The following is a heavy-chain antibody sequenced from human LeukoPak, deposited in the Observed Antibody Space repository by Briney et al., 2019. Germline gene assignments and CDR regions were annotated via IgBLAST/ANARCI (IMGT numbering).Heavy chain of an antibody. CDR2: VYPGDSDI. CDR3: ARQRDYGNDIYSRYFDF. Sequence: GESLKISCKASGYSFTTYWIAWVRQLPGKGLEWMGRVYPGDSDITYSPPFQGQVTISADRSINTAYLQWSSLKASDSAIYYCARQRDYGNDIYSRYFDFWGQGNLVTVSS. V-gene: IGHV5-51*01. CDR1: GYSFTTYW. J-gene: IGHJ4*02. D-gene: IGHD4-11*01.